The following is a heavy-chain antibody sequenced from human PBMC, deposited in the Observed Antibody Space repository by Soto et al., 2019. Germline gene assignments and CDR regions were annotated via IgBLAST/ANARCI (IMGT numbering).Heavy chain of an antibody. CDR1: GGSISSYY. Sequence: ASETLSLTCTVSGGSISSYYWSWIRQPPGKGLEWIGYIYYSGSTNYNPSLKSRVTISVDTSKNQFSLKLSSVTAADTAVYYCARAPITMVRGAGPFDPWGQGTLVTVSS. J-gene: IGHJ5*02. CDR2: IYYSGST. D-gene: IGHD3-10*01. CDR3: ARAPITMVRGAGPFDP. V-gene: IGHV4-59*01.